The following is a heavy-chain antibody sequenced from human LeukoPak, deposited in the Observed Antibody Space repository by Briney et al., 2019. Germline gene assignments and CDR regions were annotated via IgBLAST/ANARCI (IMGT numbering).Heavy chain of an antibody. V-gene: IGHV1-69*06. CDR1: GGTFSSYV. CDR2: IIPIFETA. J-gene: IGHJ6*03. Sequence: SVKVSCKVSGGTFSSYVINWVRQAPGQGLEWMGGIIPIFETANYAQKFQGRVTIIADKSTSTAYMELGSLRSEDTAVYYCVRGGLGIVTSHHYYDFMDVWGKGSTVTVFS. CDR3: VRGGLGIVTSHHYYDFMDV. D-gene: IGHD5-12*01.